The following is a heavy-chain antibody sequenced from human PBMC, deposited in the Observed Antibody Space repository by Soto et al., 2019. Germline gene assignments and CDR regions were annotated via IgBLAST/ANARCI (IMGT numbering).Heavy chain of an antibody. CDR1: GFTFKNYD. J-gene: IGHJ4*02. Sequence: GGSLRLSCVASGFTFKNYDMRWIRQAPGKGLEWVSGISGSGGVTYYADSVKGRFTISRDNSKNTLYLQMNSLRAEDTAIYYCAKNRQFRSYYESAGHYDNWGQGTLVTVSS. CDR3: AKNRQFRSYYESAGHYDN. V-gene: IGHV3-23*01. D-gene: IGHD3-10*01. CDR2: ISGSGGVT.